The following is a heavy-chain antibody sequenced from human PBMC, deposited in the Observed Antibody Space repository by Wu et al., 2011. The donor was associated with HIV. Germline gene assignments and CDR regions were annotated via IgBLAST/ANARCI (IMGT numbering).Heavy chain of an antibody. CDR1: GGTFSSHG. J-gene: IGHJ6*03. CDR3: ARADFWMLSHKSSHYFYMDV. CDR2: IIGIFGKA. V-gene: IGHV1-69*14. D-gene: IGHD3-3*01. Sequence: QVQLVQSGAEVKKPGSSVKVSCKASGGTFSSHGISWVRQAPGQGLEWMGGIIGIFGKANYAQKFQGRLSMTADKSTSTAYMELSSLRFEDTAVYYCARADFWMLSHKSSHYFYMDVWGKGTTVTVSS.